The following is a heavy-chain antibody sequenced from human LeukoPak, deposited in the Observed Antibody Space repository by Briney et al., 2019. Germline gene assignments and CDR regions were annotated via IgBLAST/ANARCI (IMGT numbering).Heavy chain of an antibody. V-gene: IGHV3-23*01. Sequence: AGGSLRLSCSASGFTFSSYAMSWVRQAPGKGLEWVSAISGSGGSTYYADSVKGRFTISRDNSKHTLYLQMNSLRADDTAVYYCAKDPPGYGNSWYGTFDYWGQGTLVTVSS. CDR3: AKDPPGYGNSWYGTFDY. D-gene: IGHD6-13*01. J-gene: IGHJ4*02. CDR2: ISGSGGST. CDR1: GFTFSSYA.